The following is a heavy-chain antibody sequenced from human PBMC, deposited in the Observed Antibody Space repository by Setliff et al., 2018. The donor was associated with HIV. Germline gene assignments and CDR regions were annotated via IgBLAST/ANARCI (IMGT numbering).Heavy chain of an antibody. CDR1: GGSITSVPYN. J-gene: IGHJ4*02. D-gene: IGHD3-3*01. V-gene: IGHV4-39*01. CDR2: LFSRGTP. Sequence: SETLSLTCTVSGGSITSVPYNWGWIRQPPGKGLEWVGSLFSRGTPYYHPSLKSRVTISLDTSQNHFSLKLTSVTAADTAVYYCARHGQSFDFSFVSEAYYFDSWGQGTLVTVSS. CDR3: ARHGQSFDFSFVSEAYYFDS.